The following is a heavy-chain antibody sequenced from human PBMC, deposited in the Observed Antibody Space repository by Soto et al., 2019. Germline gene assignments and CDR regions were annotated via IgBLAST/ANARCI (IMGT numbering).Heavy chain of an antibody. D-gene: IGHD3-16*02. CDR1: GFTFSSYS. CDR3: ARDVGMITFGGVIVHTDYYYGMDV. Sequence: EVQLVESGGGLVQPGGSLRLSCAASGFTFSSYSMNWVRQAPGKGLERVSYISSSSSTIYYADSVKGRFTISRDNAKNSLYLQMNSLRDEDTAVYYCARDVGMITFGGVIVHTDYYYGMDVWGQGTTVTVSS. CDR2: ISSSSSTI. J-gene: IGHJ6*02. V-gene: IGHV3-48*02.